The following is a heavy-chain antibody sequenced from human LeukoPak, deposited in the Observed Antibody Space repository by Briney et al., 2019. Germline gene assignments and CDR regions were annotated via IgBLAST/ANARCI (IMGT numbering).Heavy chain of an antibody. CDR1: GGTFRGFF. CDR3: ARGLRFHIGSGNWFDL. J-gene: IGHJ5*02. Sequence: SETLSLTCAVSGGTFRGFFWSWIRQPPGKGPAWIGEIDHSGSTNYDTSLESQVTLSVDTSKTQLSPTLNSVTAADTAVYYCARGLRFHIGSGNWFDLWGQGTLVTVSS. D-gene: IGHD3-10*01. CDR2: IDHSGST. V-gene: IGHV4-34*01.